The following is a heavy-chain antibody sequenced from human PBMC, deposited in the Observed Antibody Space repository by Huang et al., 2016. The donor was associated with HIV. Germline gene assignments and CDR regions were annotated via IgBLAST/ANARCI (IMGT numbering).Heavy chain of an antibody. D-gene: IGHD1-1*01. V-gene: IGHV4-34*01. CDR1: GGSFSGYY. Sequence: QVQLQQWGAGLLKPSETLSLTCAVFGGSFSGYYWSWIRQSPGKGLEWIGEINHSGSTNINPSLKSRLTISVDTSKNQFSLELSSVTAADTAVYYCARERMMSWLDDHDAFDIWGQGTMVTVSS. CDR2: INHSGST. J-gene: IGHJ3*02. CDR3: ARERMMSWLDDHDAFDI.